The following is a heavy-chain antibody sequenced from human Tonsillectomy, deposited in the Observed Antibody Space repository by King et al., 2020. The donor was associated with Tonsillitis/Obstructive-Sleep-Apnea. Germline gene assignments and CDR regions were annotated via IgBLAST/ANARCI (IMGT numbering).Heavy chain of an antibody. CDR2: ISSSGGST. CDR3: AKNYYDSSGTRYFYYYMDV. Sequence: QLVQSGGGLVQPGGSLRLSCAASGFTFNTYAMSWVRQAPGKGLEWVSAISSSGGSTYYADSVKGRFTISRDNSKNTLYLQMNSLRAEDTAVYYCAKNYYDSSGTRYFYYYMDVWGRGTTVTVSS. V-gene: IGHV3-23*04. CDR1: GFTFNTYA. J-gene: IGHJ6*03. D-gene: IGHD3-22*01.